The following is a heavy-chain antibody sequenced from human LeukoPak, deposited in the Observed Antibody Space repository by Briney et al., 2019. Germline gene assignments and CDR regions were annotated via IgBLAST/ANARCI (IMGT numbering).Heavy chain of an antibody. CDR3: ARDTIFGVVIIGGPYYYMDV. V-gene: IGHV3-38-3*01. Sequence: GGSLRLSCAASGFTVSSNEMSWVRQAPGKGLEWVSSISGGSTYYADSVKGRFTISRDNSKNTLYLQMNSLRAENTAVYYCARDTIFGVVIIGGPYYYMDVWGKGTTVTVSS. D-gene: IGHD3-3*01. J-gene: IGHJ6*03. CDR2: ISGGST. CDR1: GFTVSSNE.